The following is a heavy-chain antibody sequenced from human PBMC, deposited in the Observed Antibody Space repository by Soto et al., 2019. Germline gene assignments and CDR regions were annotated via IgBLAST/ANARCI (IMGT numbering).Heavy chain of an antibody. CDR2: ITGNGGNT. D-gene: IGHD2-8*01. CDR3: AKVSNNGGFLIRYFDL. CDR1: GFTFSSSA. Sequence: GGTLRLSCAASGFTFSSSAMSWVRQAPGRGLEWVSGITGNGGNTYYADSVKGRFTISRDNSKDTLSLLLNSLTVEDTAAYYCAKVSNNGGFLIRYFDLWGRGTLVTVSS. V-gene: IGHV3-23*01. J-gene: IGHJ2*01.